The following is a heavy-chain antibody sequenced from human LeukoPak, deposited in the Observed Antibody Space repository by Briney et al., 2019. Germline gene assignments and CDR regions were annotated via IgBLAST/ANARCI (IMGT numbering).Heavy chain of an antibody. V-gene: IGHV3-7*04. CDR3: ARDHYYDSSGYLDY. D-gene: IGHD3-22*01. CDR2: IKQDGSEQ. Sequence: GGSLRLSCAASGLTFSSYWITWVPQAPGKGLEWVANIKQDGSEQYYVDSVKGRFTISRDNAKNSLYLQMNSLRAEDTAVYYCARDHYYDSSGYLDYWGQGTLVTVSS. CDR1: GLTFSSYW. J-gene: IGHJ4*02.